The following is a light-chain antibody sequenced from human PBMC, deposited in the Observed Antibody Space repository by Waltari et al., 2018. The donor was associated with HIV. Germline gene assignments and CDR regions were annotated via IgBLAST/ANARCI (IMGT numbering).Light chain of an antibody. CDR2: EDS. V-gene: IGLV3-1*01. CDR1: SLTQQY. Sequence: FELTQPPSVSVSPRQTATITCTANSLTQQYISWYQKRPGQSPLLVIYEDSKRPSERSERFSGSNSGDTATLTISVTESLDEAEYFCQTWDRSTVIFGGGTKLTVL. CDR3: QTWDRSTVI. J-gene: IGLJ2*01.